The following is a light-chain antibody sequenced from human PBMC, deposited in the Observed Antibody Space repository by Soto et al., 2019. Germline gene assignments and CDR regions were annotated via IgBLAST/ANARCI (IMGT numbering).Light chain of an antibody. J-gene: IGLJ3*02. CDR3: SSYTSSSSGV. CDR2: EVS. V-gene: IGLV2-14*01. Sequence: QSVLTQPASVSGSPGQSITISCTGTSSDVAGYNYVSWYQQHPGKAPKLMIYEVSNRPSGVSNRFSGSKSGNTASLTISGLQAEDEADYYCSSYTSSSSGVFGGGTKLTV. CDR1: SSDVAGYNY.